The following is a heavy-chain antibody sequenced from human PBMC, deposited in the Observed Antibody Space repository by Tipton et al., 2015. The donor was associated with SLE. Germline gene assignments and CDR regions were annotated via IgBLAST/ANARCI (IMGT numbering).Heavy chain of an antibody. D-gene: IGHD3-22*01. J-gene: IGHJ6*03. CDR1: GGSISSYY. Sequence: TLSLTCTVSGGSISSYYWSWIRQPPGKGLEWIGYIYYSGSTNYNPSLKSRVTISVDTSKNQFSLKLSSVAAADTAVYYCARYYYDSSGYYYPPYYYYYCMDVWGKGTTVTVSS. CDR3: ARYYYDSSGYYYPPYYYYYCMDV. V-gene: IGHV4-59*08. CDR2: IYYSGST.